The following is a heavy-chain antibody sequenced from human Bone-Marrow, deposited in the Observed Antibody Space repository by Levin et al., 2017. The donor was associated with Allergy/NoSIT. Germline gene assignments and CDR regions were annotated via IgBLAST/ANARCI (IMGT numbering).Heavy chain of an antibody. D-gene: IGHD4-17*01. CDR2: IKNNADGGTI. CDR3: TTDLDYGDYGWPAP. V-gene: IGHV3-15*01. J-gene: IGHJ5*02. CDR1: GFTFSYAH. Sequence: GGSLRLSCAASGFTFSYAHMSWVRQAPGKGLEWVGRIKNNADGGTIDYAAPVKGRFIISRDDSKNALYLQMNSLKTEDTAVYYCTTDLDYGDYGWPAPWGQGTLVTVSS.